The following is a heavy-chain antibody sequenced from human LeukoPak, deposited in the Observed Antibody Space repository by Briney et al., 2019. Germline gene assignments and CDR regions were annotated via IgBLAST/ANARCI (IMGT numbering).Heavy chain of an antibody. CDR3: VKGDYGDYTTDAFDM. Sequence: GRSLSLSCAASGLTFSSYGKHWLRQAPGKGLEGVAVISYDGRNKYYADSVKGRFTISRDNPKNTLYLQMNSLRAEDTAGYYCVKGDYGDYTTDAFDMWGQETMVTVSS. D-gene: IGHD4-17*01. CDR2: ISYDGRNK. CDR1: GLTFSSYG. J-gene: IGHJ3*02. V-gene: IGHV3-30*18.